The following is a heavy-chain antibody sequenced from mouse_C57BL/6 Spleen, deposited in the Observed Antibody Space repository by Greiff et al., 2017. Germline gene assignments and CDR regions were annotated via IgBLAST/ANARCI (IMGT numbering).Heavy chain of an antibody. J-gene: IGHJ2*01. CDR1: GYTFTSYW. Sequence: QVQLQQPGAELVKPGASVKLSCKASGYTFTSYWMHWVKQRPGQGLEWIGLIHPNRGSTNYNEKFKSKATLTVDKSSSTAYMQLSGLTSDDSAVYYCERRASIHIFDYWGQGTTLTVSS. CDR3: ERRASIHIFDY. V-gene: IGHV1-64*01. CDR2: IHPNRGST. D-gene: IGHD3-3*01.